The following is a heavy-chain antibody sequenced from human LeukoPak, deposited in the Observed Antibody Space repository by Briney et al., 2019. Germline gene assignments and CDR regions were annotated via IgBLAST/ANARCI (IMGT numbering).Heavy chain of an antibody. CDR1: GYTFTSYD. CDR3: AIWRGSSGWYAREYYFDY. CDR2: MNPNSGNT. J-gene: IGHJ4*02. Sequence: VASVKVSCKASGYTFTSYDINWVRQATGQRLEWLGWMNPNSGNTGYAQKFQGRVTMTRNTSISTAYMELSSLRSEDTAVYYCAIWRGSSGWYAREYYFDYWGQGTLVTVSS. V-gene: IGHV1-8*01. D-gene: IGHD6-19*01.